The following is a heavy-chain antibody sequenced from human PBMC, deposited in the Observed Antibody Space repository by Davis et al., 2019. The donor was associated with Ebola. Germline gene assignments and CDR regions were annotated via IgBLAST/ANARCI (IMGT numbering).Heavy chain of an antibody. CDR1: GGTFRSYA. CDR3: ARDLPGGDWYFDL. J-gene: IGHJ2*01. D-gene: IGHD1-14*01. V-gene: IGHV1-69*04. Sequence: AASVKVSCKASGGTFRSYAISWVRQAPGQGLEWMGRIIPILGIANYAQKFQGRVTITADKSTSTAYMELSSLRAEDTAVYYCARDLPGGDWYFDLWGRGTLVTVSS. CDR2: IIPILGIA.